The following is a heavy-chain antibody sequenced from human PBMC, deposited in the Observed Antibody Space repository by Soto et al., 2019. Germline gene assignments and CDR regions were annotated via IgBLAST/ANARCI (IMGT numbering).Heavy chain of an antibody. D-gene: IGHD1-26*01. CDR1: GYTFTDYA. CDR2: VDTGNGNT. Sequence: ASVKVSCKPSGYTFTDYAIHWVRQPPGHSLELLGWVDTGNGNTKYSQNFQDRLTITRDTFARTTAMELNSLNSEDTALYYCARGAKWDPRGVEAQQDDYFDYWGRGTLVTVSS. J-gene: IGHJ4*02. CDR3: ARGAKWDPRGVEAQQDDYFDY. V-gene: IGHV1-3*04.